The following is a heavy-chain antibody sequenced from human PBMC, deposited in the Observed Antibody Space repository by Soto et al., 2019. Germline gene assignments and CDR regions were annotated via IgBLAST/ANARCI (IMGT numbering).Heavy chain of an antibody. V-gene: IGHV3-30-3*01. CDR3: ARSQGFRELLPLDY. Sequence: PGGSLRLSCATSGFSFNDYAMYWVRQAPGQGLEWVAVISYDGSNKYYADSVKGRFTISRDNSKNTLYLQMNSLRAEDTAVYYCARSQGFRELLPLDYWGQGTLVTSPQ. CDR2: ISYDGSNK. CDR1: GFSFNDYA. J-gene: IGHJ4*02. D-gene: IGHD3-10*01.